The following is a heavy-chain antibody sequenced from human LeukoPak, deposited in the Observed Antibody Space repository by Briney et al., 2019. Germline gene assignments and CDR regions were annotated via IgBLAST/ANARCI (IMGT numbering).Heavy chain of an antibody. V-gene: IGHV3-23*01. D-gene: IGHD3-10*01. CDR3: ARSRAGSGSYFGAFDI. J-gene: IGHJ3*02. Sequence: PGGSLRPSCAASGFTFSSYAMSWVRQAPGKGLEWVSAISGSGGSTYYTDSVKGRFTISRDNSKNTLYLQMNSLRAEDTAVYYCARSRAGSGSYFGAFDIWGQGTMVTVSS. CDR2: ISGSGGST. CDR1: GFTFSSYA.